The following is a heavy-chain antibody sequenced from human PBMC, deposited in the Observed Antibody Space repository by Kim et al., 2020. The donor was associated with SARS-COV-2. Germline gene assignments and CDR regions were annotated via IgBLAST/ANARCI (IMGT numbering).Heavy chain of an antibody. CDR3: ARDQRGYYDFWSGYYTWVY. J-gene: IGHJ4*02. V-gene: IGHV1-69*13. D-gene: IGHD3-3*01. CDR1: GGTFSSYA. Sequence: SVKVSCKASGGTFSSYAISWVRQAPGQGLEWMGGIIPIFGTANYAQKFQGRVTITADESTSTAYMELSSLRSEDTAVYYCARDQRGYYDFWSGYYTWVYWGQGTLVTVSS. CDR2: IIPIFGTA.